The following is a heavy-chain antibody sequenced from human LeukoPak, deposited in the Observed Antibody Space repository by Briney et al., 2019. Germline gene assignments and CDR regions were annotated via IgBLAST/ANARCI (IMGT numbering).Heavy chain of an antibody. CDR1: GFTFNTSA. Sequence: GGSLRLSCSASGFTFNTSAMHWVRQAPGKGLEFVSGINYNGVTTYVSDSVRGRFTISRDNSKNTLYLQMSSLRDEDTAVYYCARDPDDYGDYSYFDYWGQGTLVTVSS. CDR2: INYNGVTT. D-gene: IGHD4-17*01. J-gene: IGHJ4*02. CDR3: ARDPDDYGDYSYFDY. V-gene: IGHV3-64D*06.